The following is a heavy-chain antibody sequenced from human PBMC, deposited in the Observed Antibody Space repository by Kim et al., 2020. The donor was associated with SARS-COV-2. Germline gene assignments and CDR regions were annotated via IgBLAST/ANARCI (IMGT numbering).Heavy chain of an antibody. CDR3: ASPPHYYGSHPREAFDI. CDR1: GFTFSSYS. Sequence: GGSLRLSCAASGFTFSSYSMNWVRQAPGKGLEWVSYISSSSSTIYYADSVKGRFTISRDNAKNSLYLQMNSLRAEDTAVYYCASPPHYYGSHPREAFDIWGQGTMVTVSS. V-gene: IGHV3-48*04. J-gene: IGHJ3*02. D-gene: IGHD3-10*01. CDR2: ISSSSSTI.